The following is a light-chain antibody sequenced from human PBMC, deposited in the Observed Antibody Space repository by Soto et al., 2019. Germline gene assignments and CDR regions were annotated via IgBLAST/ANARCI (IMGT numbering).Light chain of an antibody. CDR3: QQYGRSPWT. CDR2: GAS. V-gene: IGKV3-20*01. CDR1: QSVGSNY. J-gene: IGKJ1*01. Sequence: EIVLTQSPGTLSLSPGERATLSCRASQSVGSNYLAWYQQKPGQAPRLLIYGASSRATGIPDRFSGSGSGKDFTLTISRLEPEDFAVYYCQQYGRSPWTFGQGTKVEI.